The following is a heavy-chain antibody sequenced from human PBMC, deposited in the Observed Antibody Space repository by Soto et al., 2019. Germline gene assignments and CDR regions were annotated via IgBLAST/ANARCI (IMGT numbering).Heavy chain of an antibody. CDR2: ISGSGGST. CDR3: AGPDYGDPRSYWYFDL. Sequence: PGGSLRLSCAASGFTFSSYAMSWVRQAPGKGLEWVSAISGSGGSTYYADSVKGRFTISRDNSKNTLYLQMNSLRAEDTAVYYCAGPDYGDPRSYWYFDLWGRGTLVTVSS. D-gene: IGHD4-17*01. J-gene: IGHJ2*01. CDR1: GFTFSSYA. V-gene: IGHV3-23*01.